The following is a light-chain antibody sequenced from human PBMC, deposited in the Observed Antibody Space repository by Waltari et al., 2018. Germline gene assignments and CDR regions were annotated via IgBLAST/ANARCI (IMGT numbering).Light chain of an antibody. CDR3: QAWDGSTVV. Sequence: SYEWTQPPSVSVSAGQTAHITCPGARLGHLLASWYQQKPGQSPVLVTFQDTKRPSGSPERFAGSNSGNTATLTISGTQAMDEADFYGQAWDGSTVVFGGGTKLIVL. CDR2: QDT. V-gene: IGLV3-1*01. CDR1: RLGHLL. J-gene: IGLJ2*01.